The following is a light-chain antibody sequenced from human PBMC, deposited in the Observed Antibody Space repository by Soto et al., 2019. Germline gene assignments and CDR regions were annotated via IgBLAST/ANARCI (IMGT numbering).Light chain of an antibody. CDR2: DAS. V-gene: IGKV1-5*01. Sequence: DIHMTQSPSTLSASVGDRVTITCGASQSISSWLAWYQQKPGKAPKLLIYDASRLESGVPSRFTGSGSGTEFTLTISSLQPDDFASYYCQQYNSYSPWTFGQGTTVDIK. CDR3: QQYNSYSPWT. CDR1: QSISSW. J-gene: IGKJ1*01.